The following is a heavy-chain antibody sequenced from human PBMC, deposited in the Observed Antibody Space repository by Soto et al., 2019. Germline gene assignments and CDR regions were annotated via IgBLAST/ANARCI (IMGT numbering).Heavy chain of an antibody. CDR1: GGSISKFY. CDR2: VYATGTT. CDR3: VRDGSKTLRDWFDP. Sequence: QVQLQESGPGVVKPSETLSLSCSVSGGSISKFYWSWIRKTAGKGLEWMGRVYATGTTEYNPSLRSRVTMSVDISKKTFSLRLTSVTAADTGVYYCVRDGSKTLRDWFDPWGQGKLVTVSS. V-gene: IGHV4-4*07. J-gene: IGHJ5*02.